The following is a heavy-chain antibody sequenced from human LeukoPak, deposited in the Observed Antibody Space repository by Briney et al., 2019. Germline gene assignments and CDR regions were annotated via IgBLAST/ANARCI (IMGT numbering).Heavy chain of an antibody. CDR1: GFTVSSNY. Sequence: GGSLRLSCAASGFTVSSNYMSWVRQAPGKGLEWVSVIYSGGSTYYADSVKGRFTISRDNSKNTLYLQMNSLRAEDTAVYYCARNGPHYYDKSGYLDSWGQGTLVTVSS. J-gene: IGHJ5*01. D-gene: IGHD3-22*01. CDR3: ARNGPHYYDKSGYLDS. V-gene: IGHV3-66*01. CDR2: IYSGGST.